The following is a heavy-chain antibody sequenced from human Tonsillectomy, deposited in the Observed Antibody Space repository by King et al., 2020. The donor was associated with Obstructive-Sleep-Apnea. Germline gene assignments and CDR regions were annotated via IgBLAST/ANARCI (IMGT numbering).Heavy chain of an antibody. J-gene: IGHJ2*01. CDR3: ATIMIRFGGVIKPLWYFDL. D-gene: IGHD3-16*02. Sequence: QLVQSGAEVKKPGALVRVSCKVSGYTLSELSMHWVRQAPGKGPEWMGGFDPEDGKTIYAQKFQGRVTMTEDTSTDTAYMELRSLRSEDTAIYYCATIMIRFGGVIKPLWYFDLWGRGTLVTVSS. CDR1: GYTLSELS. V-gene: IGHV1-24*01. CDR2: FDPEDGKT.